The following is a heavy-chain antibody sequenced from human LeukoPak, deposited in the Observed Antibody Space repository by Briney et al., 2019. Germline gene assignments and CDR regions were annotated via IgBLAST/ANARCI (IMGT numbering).Heavy chain of an antibody. D-gene: IGHD6-13*01. CDR3: AKAGNSSSWYGDY. CDR2: ISPDGGTT. Sequence: AGGSLRLSCEATGFTFSSISMNWVRQAPGKGLEWVSSISPDGGTTYHADSVKGRFSTSRDNTESSLYLQMNSLRAEDTAVYYCAKAGNSSSWYGDYWGQGTLVTVSS. J-gene: IGHJ4*02. CDR1: GFTFSSIS. V-gene: IGHV3-21*06.